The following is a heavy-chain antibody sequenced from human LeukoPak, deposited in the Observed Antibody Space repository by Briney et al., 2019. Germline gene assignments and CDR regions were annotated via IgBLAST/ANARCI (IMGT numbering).Heavy chain of an antibody. J-gene: IGHJ4*02. Sequence: GGSLRLSCAASGFTFSSYAMHWVRQAPGKGLEYVSAISSNGGRTYYANSVKGRFTISRDNSKNTLYLQMGSLRAEDMAVYYCARAPRSSWYDYWGQGTLVTVSS. CDR3: ARAPRSSWYDY. D-gene: IGHD6-13*01. V-gene: IGHV3-64*01. CDR1: GFTFSSYA. CDR2: ISSNGGRT.